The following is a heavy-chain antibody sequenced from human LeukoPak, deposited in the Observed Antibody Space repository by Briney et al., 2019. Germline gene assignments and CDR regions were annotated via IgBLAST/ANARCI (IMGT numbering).Heavy chain of an antibody. CDR3: AREVSPRESIAAAGGIDY. D-gene: IGHD6-13*01. CDR1: GFTFSGFW. CDR2: IKQDGSEK. J-gene: IGHJ4*02. V-gene: IGHV3-7*01. Sequence: GGSLRLSCAVSGFTFSGFWMSWSRQTPGKGLEWVANIKQDGSEKYYVDSVKGRFTISRDNAKDSLFLQMNSLRAEDTAVYYCAREVSPRESIAAAGGIDYWGQGTLVTVSS.